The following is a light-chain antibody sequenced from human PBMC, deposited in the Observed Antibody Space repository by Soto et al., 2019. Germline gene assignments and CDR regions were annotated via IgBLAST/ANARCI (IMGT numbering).Light chain of an antibody. J-gene: IGLJ1*01. CDR2: DDN. CDR1: RSNIGGNS. CDR3: GSWDSSLSAYV. Sequence: QSVLTQPPSVSAAPGQKVTISCSGSRSNIGGNSVSWYQQLPGTAPKLLIYDDNKRPSGIPDRFSGSKSGTSATLGITGFQTGDEADYYCGSWDSSLSAYVFGAVTKVTVL. V-gene: IGLV1-51*01.